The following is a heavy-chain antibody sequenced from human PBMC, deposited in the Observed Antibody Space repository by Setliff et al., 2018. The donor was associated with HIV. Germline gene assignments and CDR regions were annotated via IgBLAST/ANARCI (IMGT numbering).Heavy chain of an antibody. CDR3: ARLGDSGYDFRGYFDY. Sequence: ATLSLTCTVSGGSVSDTSYYWGWIRQPPGKGLEWLANVYYSGGTYYNPSLNSRVTISVDTSRNQFSLKLTSVTAADTALYFCARLGDSGYDFRGYFDYWGQGKLVTVS. J-gene: IGHJ4*02. CDR2: VYYSGGT. CDR1: GGSVSDTSYY. D-gene: IGHD5-12*01. V-gene: IGHV4-39*01.